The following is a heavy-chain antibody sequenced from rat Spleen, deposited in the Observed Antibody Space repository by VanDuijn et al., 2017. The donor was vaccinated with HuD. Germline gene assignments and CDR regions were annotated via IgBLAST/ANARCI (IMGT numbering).Heavy chain of an antibody. V-gene: IGHV5-29*01. CDR3: ARRYILRVLFDY. CDR2: ISYDGSST. J-gene: IGHJ2*01. D-gene: IGHD1-9*01. Sequence: EVQLVESGGGLVQPGRSLKLSCAASGFTFSNYGMAWVRQAPTKGLEWVATISYDGSSTYYRDSVKGRFTISRDNAKSTLYLQMDSLRSEDTATYYCARRYILRVLFDYWGQGVMVTVSS. CDR1: GFTFSNYG.